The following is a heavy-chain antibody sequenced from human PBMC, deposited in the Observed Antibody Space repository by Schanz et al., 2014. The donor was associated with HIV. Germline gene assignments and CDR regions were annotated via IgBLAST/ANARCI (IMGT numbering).Heavy chain of an antibody. CDR2: ISGSDGDT. CDR1: GFTFSRYW. Sequence: EVQLVESGGGLVQPGGSLRLSCAASGFTFSRYWMTWVRQAPGKGLEWVSTISGSDGDTYYADSVKGRFTISRDNSRNALYLHMNSLRADDTAVYNCAKPEYDSRGNSQSHFDSWGQGTLVTVSS. V-gene: IGHV3-23*04. D-gene: IGHD3-22*01. CDR3: AKPEYDSRGNSQSHFDS. J-gene: IGHJ4*02.